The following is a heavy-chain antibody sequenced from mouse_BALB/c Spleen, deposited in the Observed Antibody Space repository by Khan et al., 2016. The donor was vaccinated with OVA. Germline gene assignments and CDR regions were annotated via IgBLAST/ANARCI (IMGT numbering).Heavy chain of an antibody. CDR1: GYAFSSYW. CDR3: AKRGYNYFAY. V-gene: IGHV1-80*01. CDR2: IYPGDGET. Sequence: QVQLKQSGAELVRPGSSVKISCKASGYAFSSYWMNWVKQRPGQGLEWIGQIYPGDGETKYNGKFKGKVTLTADKSSSTAYMQLSRLTSEDSAVDFCAKRGYNYFAYWGQGTLVTVSA. D-gene: IGHD1-1*02. J-gene: IGHJ3*01.